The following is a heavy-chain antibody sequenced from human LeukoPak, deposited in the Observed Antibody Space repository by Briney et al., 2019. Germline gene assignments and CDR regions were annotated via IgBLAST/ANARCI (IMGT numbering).Heavy chain of an antibody. Sequence: PSETLSLTCTVSGGSISNYYWSWVRQPPGKGLEWIGYIYYSGGTNYAQKFQGRVTMTRDTSISTAYMELSRLRSDDTAVYYCARGGEVLEWLLIGGNWFDPWGQGTLVTVSS. CDR1: GGSISNYY. CDR2: IYYSGGT. V-gene: IGHV4-59*01. J-gene: IGHJ5*02. D-gene: IGHD3-3*01. CDR3: ARGGEVLEWLLIGGNWFDP.